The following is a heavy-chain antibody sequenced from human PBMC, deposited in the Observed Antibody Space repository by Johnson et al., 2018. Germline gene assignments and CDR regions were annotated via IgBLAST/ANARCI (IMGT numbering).Heavy chain of an antibody. CDR3: AKDHPDYLLNYYYDMDG. Sequence: VQLVESGGGLVQPGGSLRLSCAASGFTFSTYAMSWVRQAPGKGLEWVSAISGSGGRTYYADSVKGRFTISRANSKNTFYLQMNSLRAEDTAVYYCAKDHPDYLLNYYYDMDGWGKGTTVTVS. CDR2: ISGSGGRT. V-gene: IGHV3-23*04. D-gene: IGHD2/OR15-2a*01. J-gene: IGHJ6*03. CDR1: GFTFSTYA.